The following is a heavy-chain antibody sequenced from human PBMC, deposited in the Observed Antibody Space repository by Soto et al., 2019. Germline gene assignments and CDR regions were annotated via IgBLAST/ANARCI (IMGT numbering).Heavy chain of an antibody. J-gene: IGHJ5*02. CDR2: IYYSGST. CDR1: GGSISSGGYY. V-gene: IGHV4-31*03. Sequence: SETLSLTCTVSGGSISSGGYYWSWIRQHPGKGLEWIGYIYYSGSTYYNPSLKSRVTISVDTSKNQFSLKLSSVTAADTAVYYCARDPVAGNWFDPWGQGTLVTVSS. D-gene: IGHD6-19*01. CDR3: ARDPVAGNWFDP.